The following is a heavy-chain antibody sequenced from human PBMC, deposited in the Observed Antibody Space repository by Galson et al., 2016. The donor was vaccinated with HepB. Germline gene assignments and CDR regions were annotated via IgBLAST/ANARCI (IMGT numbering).Heavy chain of an antibody. Sequence: SLRLSCAASGFTFSTYDMHWVRQAPGMGPEWVAVISYDRSHESYVDSEKGRFIISRDNSKNTVYLQINSLRADDTAVYYCAKDYYGSGYFFDSWGQGTLVTVSS. CDR2: ISYDRSHE. CDR1: GFTFSTYD. D-gene: IGHD3-10*01. CDR3: AKDYYGSGYFFDS. J-gene: IGHJ4*02. V-gene: IGHV3-30*18.